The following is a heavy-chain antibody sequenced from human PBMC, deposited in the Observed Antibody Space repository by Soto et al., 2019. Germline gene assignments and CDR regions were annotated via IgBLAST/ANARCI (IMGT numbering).Heavy chain of an antibody. D-gene: IGHD2-8*01. CDR3: ARSEEEYCTNGVCHYYFDY. J-gene: IGHJ4*02. CDR2: ISAYNGNT. Sequence: QVPLVQSGAEVKKPGASVKVSCKASGYTFTSYGISWVRQAPGQGLEWMGWISAYNGNTNYAQKLQGRVTMTTDTSTSTAYMELRSLRSDDTAVYYCARSEEEYCTNGVCHYYFDYWGQGTLVTVSS. V-gene: IGHV1-18*01. CDR1: GYTFTSYG.